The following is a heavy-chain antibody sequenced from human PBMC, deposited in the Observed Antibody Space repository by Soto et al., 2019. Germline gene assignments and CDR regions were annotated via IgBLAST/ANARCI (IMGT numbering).Heavy chain of an antibody. V-gene: IGHV3-23*01. D-gene: IGHD6-19*01. Sequence: GGSLRLSCAASGFPFSMYAMTRVRQAPGKGLEWVSAIIGSVDSPYYAGSVKGRFTISRDNSKKTVYLEMNSLRAEDTAVYYCSKSIAVAPGWLAPSGQGILVTVSS. CDR1: GFPFSMYA. CDR3: SKSIAVAPGWLAP. CDR2: IIGSVDSP. J-gene: IGHJ5*02.